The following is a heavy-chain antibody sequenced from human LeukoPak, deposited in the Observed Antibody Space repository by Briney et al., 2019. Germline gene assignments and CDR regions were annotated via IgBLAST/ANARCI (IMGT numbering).Heavy chain of an antibody. CDR1: GFRFSSYG. CDR2: ISYDGSNK. V-gene: IGHV3-30*18. D-gene: IGHD3-9*01. CDR3: ANSSDILTGYYGHFEY. Sequence: GGSLRLSCAASGFRFSSYGMNWVRQAPGKGLEGVAHISYDGSNKYYVDSVKGRFTISRDKSKNTLYLQMNSLRAEDTAVYYCANSSDILTGYYGHFEYWGQGTPVTVSS. J-gene: IGHJ4*02.